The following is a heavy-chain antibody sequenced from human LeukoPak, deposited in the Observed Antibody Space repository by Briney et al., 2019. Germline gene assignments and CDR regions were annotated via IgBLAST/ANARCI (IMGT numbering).Heavy chain of an antibody. Sequence: PGGSLRLSCAASGFTFSSYAMHWVRQAPGKGLEWVAVISYDGSNKYYADSVKGRFTNSRDNSKNTLYLQMNSLRAEDTAVYYCAREGSTRELQDAFDYWGQGTLVTVSS. V-gene: IGHV3-30-3*01. CDR3: AREGSTRELQDAFDY. CDR2: ISYDGSNK. J-gene: IGHJ4*02. D-gene: IGHD1-7*01. CDR1: GFTFSSYA.